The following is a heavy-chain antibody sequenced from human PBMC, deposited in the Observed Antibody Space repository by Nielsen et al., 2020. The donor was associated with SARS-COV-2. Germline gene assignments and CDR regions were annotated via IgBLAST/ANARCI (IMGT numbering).Heavy chain of an antibody. D-gene: IGHD3-10*01. CDR2: INPSGGST. CDR3: ARVDYYGSGSYYDEFYYFDY. J-gene: IGHJ4*02. V-gene: IGHV1-46*01. Sequence: WVRQAPGQGLEWMGIINPSGGSTSYAQKFQGRVTMTRDTSTSTVYMELSSLRSEDTAVYYCARVDYYGSGSYYDEFYYFDYWGQGTLVTVSS.